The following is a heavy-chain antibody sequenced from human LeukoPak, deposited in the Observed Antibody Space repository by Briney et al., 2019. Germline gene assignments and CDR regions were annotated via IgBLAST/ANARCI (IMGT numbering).Heavy chain of an antibody. Sequence: QTGGSLRLSCAASGFTFSSYAMHWVRQAPGKGLEWVAVISYDGSNKYYADSVKGRFTISRDNSKNTLYLQMNSLRAEDTAVYYCAREAGESTDPGGPEYYYYGMDVWGQGTTVTVSS. CDR3: AREAGESTDPGGPEYYYYGMDV. V-gene: IGHV3-30*04. CDR1: GFTFSSYA. J-gene: IGHJ6*02. D-gene: IGHD4-17*01. CDR2: ISYDGSNK.